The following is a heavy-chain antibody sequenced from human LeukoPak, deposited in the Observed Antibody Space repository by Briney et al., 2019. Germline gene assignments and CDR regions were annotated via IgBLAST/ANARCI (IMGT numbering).Heavy chain of an antibody. V-gene: IGHV4-34*01. CDR2: INHSGST. Sequence: PSETLSLTCAVYGGSFSGYYWSWIRQPPGKGLEWIGEINHSGSTNYNPSLKSRVTISVDTSKNQFSLKLSSVTAADTAVYYCARGLVTTYYYYGMDVWGQGTTVTVS. J-gene: IGHJ6*02. D-gene: IGHD4-11*01. CDR1: GGSFSGYY. CDR3: ARGLVTTYYYYGMDV.